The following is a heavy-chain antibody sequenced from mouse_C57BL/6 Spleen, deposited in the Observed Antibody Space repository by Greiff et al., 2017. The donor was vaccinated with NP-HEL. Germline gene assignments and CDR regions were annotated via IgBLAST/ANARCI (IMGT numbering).Heavy chain of an antibody. J-gene: IGHJ4*01. Sequence: DVLLVESGGGLVKPGGSLKLSCAASGFTFSDYGMHWVRQAPEKGLAWVAYISSGSSTTNYADTVKGRFTISRDNAKNTLFLQMTSLTSEDTAMYYCARTGAYFYAMDYWGQGTSVTVSS. D-gene: IGHD2-10*01. CDR1: GFTFSDYG. CDR2: ISSGSSTT. CDR3: ARTGAYFYAMDY. V-gene: IGHV5-17*01.